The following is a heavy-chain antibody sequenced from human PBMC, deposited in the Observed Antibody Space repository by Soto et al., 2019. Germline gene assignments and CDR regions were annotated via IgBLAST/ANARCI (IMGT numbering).Heavy chain of an antibody. CDR2: IHYSGST. CDR1: GGSISSYY. CDR3: ARRYGGTVDY. J-gene: IGHJ4*02. V-gene: IGHV4-59*08. Sequence: QVQLQEPGPRLVKPSETLSLTCTVSGGSISSYYWSWIRQPPGKGLEWIGYIHYSGSTNYNPSLKSRVTIAVGTSKNQFALKLSSVTAADTVVYYCARRYGGTVDYWGQGTLVTVSA. D-gene: IGHD4-17*01.